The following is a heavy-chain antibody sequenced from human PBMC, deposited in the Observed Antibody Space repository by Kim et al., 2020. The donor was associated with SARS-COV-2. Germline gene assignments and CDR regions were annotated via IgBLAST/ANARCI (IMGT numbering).Heavy chain of an antibody. CDR2: IAHDSTAT. V-gene: IGHV3-7*01. J-gene: IGHJ4*02. CDR1: GFTFSTYW. Sequence: GGSLRLSCAASGFTFSTYWMSWVRQAPGKGLEWVANIAHDSTATYYVDSVKGRFTISRDNAKKSLYLQMNSLRAEDTAVYYCTRVLGVADVNEYWGQGIL. CDR3: TRVLGVADVNEY. D-gene: IGHD3-3*01.